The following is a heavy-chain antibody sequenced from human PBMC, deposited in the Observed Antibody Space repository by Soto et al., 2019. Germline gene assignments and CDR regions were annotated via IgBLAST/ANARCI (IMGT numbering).Heavy chain of an antibody. CDR3: ARLRYDP. CDR1: GGSISSSNW. J-gene: IGHJ5*02. Sequence: PSETLSLTCAVSGGSISSSNWWNWVRQPPGKGLEWIGDIYHSGSTDYNPSLKSRVTISVDTSKNQFSLKLSSVTAADTAVYYCARLRYDPWGQGTLVTVSS. V-gene: IGHV4-4*02. CDR2: IYHSGST.